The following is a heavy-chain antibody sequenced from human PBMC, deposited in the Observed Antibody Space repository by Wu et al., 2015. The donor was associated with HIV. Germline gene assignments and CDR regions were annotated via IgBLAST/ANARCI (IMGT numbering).Heavy chain of an antibody. Sequence: QVQLVQSGAEVKKPGSSVKVSCKASGYTFSSYDINWVRQATGQGLEWMGWMNPKTGNTGYAQKFQGRVTMTRNTSIRTAYMELSSLRSEDTAVYARQRVYTSGWYIYDFWGQGTLVTVSS. V-gene: IGHV1-8*01. CDR3: QRVYTSGWYIYDF. CDR1: GYTFSSYD. J-gene: IGHJ4*02. D-gene: IGHD6-19*01. CDR2: MNPKTGNT.